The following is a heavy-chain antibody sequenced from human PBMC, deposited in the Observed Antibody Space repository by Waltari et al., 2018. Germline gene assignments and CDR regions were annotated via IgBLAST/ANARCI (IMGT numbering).Heavy chain of an antibody. V-gene: IGHV4-59*11. Sequence: QVQLQESGPGLVKPSETLSLTCTVSGGSISSHYWSWIRQPPGKGLEWIGYIYYSGSTNYNPSLKSRVTISVDTSKNQFSLKLSSVTAADTAVYYCARETTTVTSFDYWGQGTLVTVSS. D-gene: IGHD4-17*01. CDR1: GGSISSHY. CDR2: IYYSGST. CDR3: ARETTTVTSFDY. J-gene: IGHJ4*02.